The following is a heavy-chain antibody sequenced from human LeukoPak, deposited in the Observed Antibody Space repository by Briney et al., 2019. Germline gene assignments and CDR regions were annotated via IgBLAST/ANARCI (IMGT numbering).Heavy chain of an antibody. V-gene: IGHV1-18*01. CDR1: GYTFTSYG. CDR3: ASFAVAGNSDY. Sequence: ASVKVSCKASGYTFTSYGISWVRQAPEQGLEWMGWISAYNGNTNYAQKLQGRVTMTTDTSTSTAYMELRSLRSDDTAVYYCASFAVAGNSDYWGQGTLVTVSS. CDR2: ISAYNGNT. J-gene: IGHJ4*02. D-gene: IGHD6-19*01.